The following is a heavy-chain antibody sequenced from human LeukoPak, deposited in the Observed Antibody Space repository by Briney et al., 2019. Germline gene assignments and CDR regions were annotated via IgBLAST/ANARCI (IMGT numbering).Heavy chain of an antibody. D-gene: IGHD6-6*01. J-gene: IGHJ4*02. CDR1: GGSISAYY. Sequence: PSETLSLTCTVSGGSISAYYWSWIRRPPGKGLEWIAYIHASGPTNYNPSLKSRITISVDTSKNQFSLKLSSVTAADTAVYYCARHDAGIAARPFDNWGQGTLVTVSS. CDR3: ARHDAGIAARPFDN. V-gene: IGHV4-4*09. CDR2: IHASGPT.